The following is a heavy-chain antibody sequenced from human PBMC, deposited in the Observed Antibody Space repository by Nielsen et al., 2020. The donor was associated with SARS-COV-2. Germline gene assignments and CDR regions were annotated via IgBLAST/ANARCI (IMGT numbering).Heavy chain of an antibody. Sequence: SVKVSCKASGGTFSSYAISWVRQAPGQGLEWMGGIIPIFGTATYAQKFQGRVTITADKSTSTAYMELSSLRSEDTAVYYCARESVYDSSGYYRPDAFDIWGQGTMVTVSS. CDR1: GGTFSSYA. J-gene: IGHJ3*02. CDR3: ARESVYDSSGYYRPDAFDI. V-gene: IGHV1-69*06. D-gene: IGHD3-22*01. CDR2: IIPIFGTA.